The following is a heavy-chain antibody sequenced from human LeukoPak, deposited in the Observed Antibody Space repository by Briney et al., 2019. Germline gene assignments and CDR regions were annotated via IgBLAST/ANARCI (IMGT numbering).Heavy chain of an antibody. Sequence: PSQTLSLTCTVSGGSISSGGYYWSWIRQPPGKGLEWIGYIYHSGSTYYNPSLKSRVTISVDRSKNQFSLKLSSVTAADTAVYFCARREFLKYGMDVWGQGTTVTVSS. D-gene: IGHD3-10*01. J-gene: IGHJ6*02. V-gene: IGHV4-30-2*01. CDR2: IYHSGST. CDR3: ARREFLKYGMDV. CDR1: GGSISSGGYY.